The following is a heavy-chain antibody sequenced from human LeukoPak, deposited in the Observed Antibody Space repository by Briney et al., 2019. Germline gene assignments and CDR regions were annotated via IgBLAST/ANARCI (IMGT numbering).Heavy chain of an antibody. J-gene: IGHJ5*02. CDR2: IYYSGST. CDR3: ARGYSSSWTPLDNWFDP. D-gene: IGHD6-13*01. Sequence: SETLSLTCTVSGGSISSYYWSWIRQPPGKGLEWIGYIYYSGSTNYNPSLKSRVTISVDTSKNQFSLKLSSVTAADTAVYYCARGYSSSWTPLDNWFDPWGQGTPVTVSS. V-gene: IGHV4-59*01. CDR1: GGSISSYY.